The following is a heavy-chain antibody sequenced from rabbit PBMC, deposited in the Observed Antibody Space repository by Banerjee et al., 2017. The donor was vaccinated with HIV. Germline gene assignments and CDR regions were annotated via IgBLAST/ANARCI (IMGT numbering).Heavy chain of an antibody. CDR1: GFDFSSYY. V-gene: IGHV1S7*01. D-gene: IGHD1-1*01. J-gene: IGHJ4*01. Sequence: QLKETGGGLVQPGGSLTLSCKASGFDFSSYYMCWVRQAPGKGLEWIGIIYTGKGSTDYASWVNGRFTISSDNAQNTVDLQMNSLTAADTATYFCASGYSDVYFNLWGPGTLVTVS. CDR3: ASGYSDVYFNL. CDR2: IYTGKGST.